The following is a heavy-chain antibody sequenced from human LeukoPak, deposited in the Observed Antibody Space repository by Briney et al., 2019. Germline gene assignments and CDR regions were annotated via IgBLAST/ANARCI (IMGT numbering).Heavy chain of an antibody. D-gene: IGHD3-10*01. CDR3: ARTSSPVHYFDY. CDR2: ISAYNGNT. CDR1: GYTFTSYG. J-gene: IGHJ4*02. Sequence: ASVKVSCKASGYTFTSYGISWVRQAPGQGLEWMGWISAYNGNTNHAQKLQGRVTMTTDTSTSTAYMELRSLRSDDTAVYYCARTSSPVHYFDYWGQGTLVTVSS. V-gene: IGHV1-18*01.